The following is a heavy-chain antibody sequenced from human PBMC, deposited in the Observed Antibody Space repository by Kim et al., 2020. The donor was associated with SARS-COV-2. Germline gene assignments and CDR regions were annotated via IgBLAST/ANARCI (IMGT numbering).Heavy chain of an antibody. D-gene: IGHD6-19*01. J-gene: IGHJ4*02. Sequence: YAGSVKSRITINPDTSKNQFSLHLNSVTPEDTAVYYCARFSEAGTYYFDYWGQGTLVTVSS. CDR3: ARFSEAGTYYFDY. V-gene: IGHV6-1*01.